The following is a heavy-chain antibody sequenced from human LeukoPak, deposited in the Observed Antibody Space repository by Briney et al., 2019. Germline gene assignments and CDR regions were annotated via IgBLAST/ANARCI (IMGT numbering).Heavy chain of an antibody. CDR3: ARVTQQLVPYFDY. CDR1: GGSISSYY. D-gene: IGHD6-13*01. J-gene: IGHJ4*02. V-gene: IGHV4-59*01. CDR2: IYYSGST. Sequence: PSETLSLTCTVSGGSISSYYGRWIRQPPGKGREWIGYIYYSGSTNYIPALKSRVTISVDTSKNQFSLKLSSVTAADAAVYYCARVTQQLVPYFDYWGQGTLVTVSS.